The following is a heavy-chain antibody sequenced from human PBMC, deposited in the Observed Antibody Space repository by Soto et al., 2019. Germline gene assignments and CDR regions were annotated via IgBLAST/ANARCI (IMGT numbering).Heavy chain of an antibody. CDR1: GFTFGDYA. CDR2: IRSKAYGGTT. J-gene: IGHJ6*02. Sequence: GSLRLSCTASGFTFGDYAMSWFRQAPGKGLEWVGFIRSKAYGGTTEYAASVKGRFTISRDDSKSIAYLQMNSLKTEDTAVYSCPRDQRDSSRPVDYYGMDVWGQGTTVTVSS. V-gene: IGHV3-49*03. CDR3: PRDQRDSSRPVDYYGMDV. D-gene: IGHD6-13*01.